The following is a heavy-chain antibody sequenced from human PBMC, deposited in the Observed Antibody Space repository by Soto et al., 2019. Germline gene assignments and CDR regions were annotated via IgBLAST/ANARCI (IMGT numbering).Heavy chain of an antibody. CDR2: ISSSSSTI. J-gene: IGHJ5*02. CDR1: GFTFSTYS. CDR3: TTPGIAAAGIDP. Sequence: PGGSLRLSCAASGFTFSTYSMNWVRQAPGKGLEWVSYISSSSSTIFYTDYVKGRFTVSRDNAKNSLYLQMNSLRVEDTAVYYCTTPGIAAAGIDPWGQGTLVTVSS. V-gene: IGHV3-48*01. D-gene: IGHD6-13*01.